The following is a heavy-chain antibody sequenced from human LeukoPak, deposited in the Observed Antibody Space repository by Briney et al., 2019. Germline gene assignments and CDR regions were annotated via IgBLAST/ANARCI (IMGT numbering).Heavy chain of an antibody. CDR1: GYTFTSYG. Sequence: ASVKVSCKASGYTFTSYGISWVRQAPGQGLEWMGWISAYNGNTNYAQKLQGRVTMTTDTSTSTAYMELRSLRSDDTAVYYCARDLLSDCLLSDYLDYWGQGTLVTVSS. J-gene: IGHJ4*02. CDR2: ISAYNGNT. CDR3: ARDLLSDCLLSDYLDY. V-gene: IGHV1-18*01. D-gene: IGHD3-9*01.